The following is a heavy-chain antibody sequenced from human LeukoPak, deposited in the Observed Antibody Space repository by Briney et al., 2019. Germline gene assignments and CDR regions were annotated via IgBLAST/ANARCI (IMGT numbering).Heavy chain of an antibody. V-gene: IGHV3-74*01. CDR2: INSDGSST. Sequence: GGSLRLSCAASGFTFSSYWMHWVRQAPGKVQVWVSRINSDGSSTSYADSVKGRFTISGDNAKNTLYLQMTSLRAEDTAVYYCARLRWLLLRTPSSGAFDIWGQGTMVTVSS. J-gene: IGHJ3*02. D-gene: IGHD3-22*01. CDR3: ARLRWLLLRTPSSGAFDI. CDR1: GFTFSSYW.